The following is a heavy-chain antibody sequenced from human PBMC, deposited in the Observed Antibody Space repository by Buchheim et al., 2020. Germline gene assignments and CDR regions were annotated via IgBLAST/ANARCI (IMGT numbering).Heavy chain of an antibody. CDR3: ARDRLNPLEGNGMDV. Sequence: QVQLQESGPGLVKPSQTLSLTCTVSGGSISSGGYYWSWIRQHPGKGLEWIGYIYYSGSTYYNPSLKMRVNISVDTSKDQFSLKLSSVTAADTAVYYCARDRLNPLEGNGMDVWGQGTT. CDR2: IYYSGST. CDR1: GGSISSGGYY. J-gene: IGHJ6*02. V-gene: IGHV4-31*03. D-gene: IGHD3-3*01.